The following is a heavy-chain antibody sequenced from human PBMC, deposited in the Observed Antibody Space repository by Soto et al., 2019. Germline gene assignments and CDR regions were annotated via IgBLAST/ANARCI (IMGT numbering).Heavy chain of an antibody. D-gene: IGHD6-13*01. Sequence: GGSLRLSCAASGFTFSSYAMSWVRQAPGKGLEWVSAISGSGGSTYYADSVKGRFTISRDNSKNTLYLQMNSLRAEDTAVYYCAKDRGLYSSSWYSFNWFDPWGQGTLVTVS. V-gene: IGHV3-23*01. CDR3: AKDRGLYSSSWYSFNWFDP. CDR1: GFTFSSYA. CDR2: ISGSGGST. J-gene: IGHJ5*02.